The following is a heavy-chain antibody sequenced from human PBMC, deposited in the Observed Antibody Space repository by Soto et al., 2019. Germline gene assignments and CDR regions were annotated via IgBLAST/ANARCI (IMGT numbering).Heavy chain of an antibody. CDR3: ARGPPPFGSSGWYYFDY. D-gene: IGHD6-19*01. V-gene: IGHV4-59*01. CDR2: IYYSGST. J-gene: IGHJ4*02. Sequence: PSETLSLTCTVSGGSISSYYWSWIRQPPGKGLEWIGYIYYSGSTNYNPSLKSRVTMSVDTSKNQFSLELSSLRSEDTAVYYCARGPPPFGSSGWYYFDYWGQGTLVTVSS. CDR1: GGSISSYY.